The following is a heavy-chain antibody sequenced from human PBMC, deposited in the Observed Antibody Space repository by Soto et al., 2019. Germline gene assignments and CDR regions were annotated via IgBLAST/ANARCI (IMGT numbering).Heavy chain of an antibody. CDR1: GFLFNTYA. Sequence: PGGSLRLSCTPSGFLFNTYAMHWVRQAPGKGLEWVAVLSHDGRNSFYADSVKGRFTISRDNSKNTLYLQMNSLRTEDTAVYYCARPGSGYDVLSGHYFFYFHAMDVWGRGTTVTVSS. CDR2: LSHDGRNS. D-gene: IGHD3-3*01. V-gene: IGHV3-30*04. CDR3: ARPGSGYDVLSGHYFFYFHAMDV. J-gene: IGHJ6*02.